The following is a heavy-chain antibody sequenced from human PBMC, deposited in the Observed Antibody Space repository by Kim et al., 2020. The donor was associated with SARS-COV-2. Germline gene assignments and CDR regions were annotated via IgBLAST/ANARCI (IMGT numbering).Heavy chain of an antibody. D-gene: IGHD4-4*01. J-gene: IGHJ3*02. CDR2: ITWNSGNR. CDR3: AKDRRKVTDGFDI. CDR1: GFTFHDYA. V-gene: IGHV3-9*01. Sequence: GGSLRLSCAASGFTFHDYAMNWVRQAPGKGLEWVSGITWNSGNRGYADSVRGRFTISRDNAKNPLYLQMDSLRAEDTGLYYCAKDRRKVTDGFDIWGQG.